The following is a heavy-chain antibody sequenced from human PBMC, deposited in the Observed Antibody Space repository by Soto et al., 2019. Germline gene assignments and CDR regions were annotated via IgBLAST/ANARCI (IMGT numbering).Heavy chain of an antibody. CDR2: IYWNDDK. CDR3: AFTAMGPLVDY. CDR1: GFSLSTSGVG. D-gene: IGHD5-18*01. Sequence: QITLKESGPTLAKPTQTLTLTCTFSGFSLSTSGVGVGWLRQPPGKALEWLALIYWNDDKRYSPSLKSRLTITTDTSKNQVVLTMTNMDPVDTATDCGAFTAMGPLVDYWGQGTLVTVSS. J-gene: IGHJ4*02. V-gene: IGHV2-5*01.